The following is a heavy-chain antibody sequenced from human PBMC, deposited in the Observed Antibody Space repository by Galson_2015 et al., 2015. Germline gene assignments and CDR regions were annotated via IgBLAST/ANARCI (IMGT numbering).Heavy chain of an antibody. CDR2: ISDDGNSK. Sequence: SLRLSCAASGFTLSNYAIHWVRQAPGKGLEWVAVISDDGNSKYYADSVKGRFTIFRDNSKNTLYLQMNSLRAEDMAVYYCARDLVVVVSRDWFDPWGQGTLVTVTS. CDR1: GFTLSNYA. D-gene: IGHD2-15*01. V-gene: IGHV3-30*01. J-gene: IGHJ5*02. CDR3: ARDLVVVVSRDWFDP.